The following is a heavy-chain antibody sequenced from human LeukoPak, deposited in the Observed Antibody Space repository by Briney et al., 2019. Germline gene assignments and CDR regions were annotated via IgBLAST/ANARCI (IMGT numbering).Heavy chain of an antibody. V-gene: IGHV3-23*01. CDR3: AKPTYPYYGSGSYYNG. CDR1: GFTFSSYA. CDR2: ISGSGCST. D-gene: IGHD3-10*01. Sequence: PGGSLRLSCAASGFTFSSYAMSWVRQAPGKGLEWVSSISGSGCSTYHAVCVKGRFTISRDNSKNTLYLQMNSLRAEDTAVYYCAKPTYPYYGSGSYYNGWGQGTLVTVSS. J-gene: IGHJ4*02.